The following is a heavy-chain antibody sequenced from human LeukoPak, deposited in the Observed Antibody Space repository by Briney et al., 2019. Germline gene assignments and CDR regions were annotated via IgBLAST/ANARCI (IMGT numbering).Heavy chain of an antibody. Sequence: GGSLRLSCAASGFTFSSYWMHWVRQAPGKGLVWVSRINSDGSSTSYADSVKGRFTISRDNAKNTLYLQINSLRAEDTAVYYCARDARGDYFDYWGQGTLVTVSS. J-gene: IGHJ4*02. V-gene: IGHV3-74*01. CDR3: ARDARGDYFDY. CDR1: GFTFSSYW. D-gene: IGHD3-10*01. CDR2: INSDGSST.